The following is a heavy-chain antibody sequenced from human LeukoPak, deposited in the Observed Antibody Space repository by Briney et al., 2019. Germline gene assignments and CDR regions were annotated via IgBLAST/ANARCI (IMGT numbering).Heavy chain of an antibody. J-gene: IGHJ5*02. D-gene: IGHD6-13*01. V-gene: IGHV3-30*18. Sequence: GGSLRLSCAASGFTFGSYGTHCVRHARGRGREGVAVILCDGSNKYYADSVKGRFTISRDNSKNTLYLQMNSLRAEDTAVYYCAKDLWDSSSWSANWFDPWGQGTLVTVSS. CDR1: GFTFGSYG. CDR2: ILCDGSNK. CDR3: AKDLWDSSSWSANWFDP.